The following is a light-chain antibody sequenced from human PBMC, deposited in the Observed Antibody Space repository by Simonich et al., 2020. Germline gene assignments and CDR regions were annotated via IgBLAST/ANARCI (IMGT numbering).Light chain of an antibody. CDR1: QSVSSY. CDR2: DAS. V-gene: IGKV3-11*01. CDR3: QQRSNWPPIT. J-gene: IGKJ5*01. Sequence: EIVLTQSPGTLSLSPGERTTLPCRASQSVSSYVAWYQQNPGQAPRLLIYDASNRATGIPARFNGSGSVTDFTLTISSLEPEDFAVYYCQQRSNWPPITFGQGTRLEIK.